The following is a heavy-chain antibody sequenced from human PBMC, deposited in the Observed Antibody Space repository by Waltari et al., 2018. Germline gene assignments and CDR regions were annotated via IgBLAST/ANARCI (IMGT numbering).Heavy chain of an antibody. J-gene: IGHJ4*02. CDR3: ARHRGILRGYFDY. Sequence: VQLVQSGAEVKKPGASVKVSCKASGYTFTSYGISWVRQMPGKGLEWMGIIYPGDSDTRYSPSFQGQVTISADKSISTAYLQWSSLKASDTAMYYCARHRGILRGYFDYWGQGTLVTVSS. D-gene: IGHD2-15*01. CDR2: IYPGDSDT. CDR1: GYTFTSYG. V-gene: IGHV5-51*01.